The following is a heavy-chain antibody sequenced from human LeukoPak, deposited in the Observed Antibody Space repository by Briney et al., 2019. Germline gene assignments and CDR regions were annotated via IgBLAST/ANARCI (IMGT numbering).Heavy chain of an antibody. D-gene: IGHD3-10*01. CDR2: INHSGST. CDR3: ARQRRWFGNFRANWFDP. V-gene: IGHV4-34*01. Sequence: PSETLSLTCAVYGGSFSGYYWSWIRQPPGKGLEWIGEINHSGSTNYNPSLKSRVTISVDTSKNQFSLKLSSVTAADTAVYYCARQRRWFGNFRANWFDPWGQGTLVTVSS. CDR1: GGSFSGYY. J-gene: IGHJ5*02.